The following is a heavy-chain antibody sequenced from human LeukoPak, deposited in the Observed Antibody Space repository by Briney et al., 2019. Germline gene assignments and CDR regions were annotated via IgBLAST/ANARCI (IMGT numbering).Heavy chain of an antibody. D-gene: IGHD5-12*01. V-gene: IGHV3-30-3*01. CDR1: GFTFSSYA. CDR2: ISYDGSNK. Sequence: PGGSLRLSCAASGFTFSSYAMHWVRQAPGKGLEWVAVISYDGSNKYYADSVKGRFTISRDNAKNSLYLQMNSLRAEDTAVYYCARAETEQSGYDYYFDYWGQGTLVTVSS. CDR3: ARAETEQSGYDYYFDY. J-gene: IGHJ4*02.